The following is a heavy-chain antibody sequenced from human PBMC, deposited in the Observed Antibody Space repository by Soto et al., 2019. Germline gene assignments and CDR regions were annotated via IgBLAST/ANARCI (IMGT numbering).Heavy chain of an antibody. V-gene: IGHV4-30-2*01. CDR3: ARHAITNNWFDP. CDR1: GGSISSGGYS. D-gene: IGHD2-2*01. Sequence: SETLSLTCAVSGGSISSGGYSWSWIRQPPGKGLEWIGYIYHSGSTYYNPSLKSRVTISVDTSKNQFSLKLSSVTAADTAVYYCARHAITNNWFDPWGQGTLVTVSS. CDR2: IYHSGST. J-gene: IGHJ5*02.